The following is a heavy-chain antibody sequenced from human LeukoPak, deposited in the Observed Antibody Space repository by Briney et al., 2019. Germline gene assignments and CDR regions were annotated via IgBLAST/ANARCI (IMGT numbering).Heavy chain of an antibody. Sequence: GGSLRLSCAASGFTFSSYSMNWVRQAPGKGLEWVSSISSSSSYIYYADSVKGRFTISRDNAKNSLYLQMNSLRAEDTAVYYCASEPYNWNYRGAFDYWGQGTLVTVSS. V-gene: IGHV3-21*01. CDR2: ISSSSSYI. CDR1: GFTFSSYS. CDR3: ASEPYNWNYRGAFDY. J-gene: IGHJ4*02. D-gene: IGHD1-7*01.